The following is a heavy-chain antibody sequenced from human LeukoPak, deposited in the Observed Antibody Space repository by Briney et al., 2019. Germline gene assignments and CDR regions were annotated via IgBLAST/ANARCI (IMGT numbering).Heavy chain of an antibody. Sequence: GGSLRLSCAASGFTFSSYAMSWVRQAPGKGLEWVSAISGSGGSTYYADSVKDRFTISRDNSKNTLYLQMNSLRAEDTAVYYCASWEIVVVSDDAFDIWGQGTMVTVSS. CDR3: ASWEIVVVSDDAFDI. V-gene: IGHV3-23*01. D-gene: IGHD3-22*01. CDR2: ISGSGGST. J-gene: IGHJ3*02. CDR1: GFTFSSYA.